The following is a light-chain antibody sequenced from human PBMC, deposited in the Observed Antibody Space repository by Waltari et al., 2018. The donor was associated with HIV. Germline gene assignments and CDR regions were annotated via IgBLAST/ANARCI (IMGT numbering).Light chain of an antibody. CDR2: DSN. CDR1: RYNIGNNY. CDR3: VTWDFSLSAVV. Sequence: QSVLTQPPSVSAAPGQQVFISCSGSRYNIGNNYVSWYQQLPGTAPKLLMYDSNKRPSGIPDRFSGSKSGTSATLAITGLQTGDEADYYCVTWDFSLSAVVFGGGTKLTVL. J-gene: IGLJ3*02. V-gene: IGLV1-51*01.